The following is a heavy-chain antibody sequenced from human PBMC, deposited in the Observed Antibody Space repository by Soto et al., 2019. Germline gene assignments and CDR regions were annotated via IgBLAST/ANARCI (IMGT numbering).Heavy chain of an antibody. CDR3: ARRGDRWLQSDYFAFDI. CDR2: MYYSGST. Sequence: QLQLQESGPGLVKPSETLSLTCTVSGGSISSSSYYWGWIRQPPGKGLEWIGNMYYSGSTHYNPSLKSRVTISVDTSKNQFSLKVNSVTAADTALYYCARRGDRWLQSDYFAFDIWGQGTMVTVSS. D-gene: IGHD5-12*01. CDR1: GGSISSSSYY. V-gene: IGHV4-39*01. J-gene: IGHJ3*02.